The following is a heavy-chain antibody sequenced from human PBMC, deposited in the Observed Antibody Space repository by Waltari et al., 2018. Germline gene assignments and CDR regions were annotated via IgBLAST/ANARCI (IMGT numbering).Heavy chain of an antibody. D-gene: IGHD4-17*01. J-gene: IGHJ6*02. CDR3: ARSATTVVTTTNHYYYYGMDV. Sequence: QVQLQESGPGLVKPSETLSLTCTVSGGSISSYYWSWIRQPPGKGLEWIGYIYYSGSTNYNPALKSRVTISVDTSKNQFSLKLSSVTAADTAVYYCARSATTVVTTTNHYYYYGMDVWGQGTTVIVSS. CDR2: IYYSGST. CDR1: GGSISSYY. V-gene: IGHV4-59*01.